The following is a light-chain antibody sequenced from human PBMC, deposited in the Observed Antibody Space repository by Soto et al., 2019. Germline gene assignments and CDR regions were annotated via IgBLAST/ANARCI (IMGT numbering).Light chain of an antibody. Sequence: EIVLTQSPGTLSLSPGERATLSCRASQSVSSSYLAWYQQKPGQAPRLLIHGASSRATGIPDRFSGSGSGTDFTLTISRLEPEDFALYYCQQYGSSPSTFGQGTKVEIK. V-gene: IGKV3-20*01. CDR1: QSVSSSY. J-gene: IGKJ1*01. CDR2: GAS. CDR3: QQYGSSPST.